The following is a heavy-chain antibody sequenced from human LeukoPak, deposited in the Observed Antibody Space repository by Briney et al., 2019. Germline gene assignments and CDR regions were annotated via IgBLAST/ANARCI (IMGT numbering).Heavy chain of an antibody. D-gene: IGHD3-3*01. CDR3: ARVELITIFGALTTPYYYYMDV. Sequence: GASVKVSCKASGYTFTSYGISWVRQAPGQGLEWMGWISAYNGNTNYAQKLQGRVTMTTDTSTSTAYMELRSLRSDDTAVYYCARVELITIFGALTTPYYYYMDVWGKGTTVTVSS. V-gene: IGHV1-18*01. CDR1: GYTFTSYG. J-gene: IGHJ6*03. CDR2: ISAYNGNT.